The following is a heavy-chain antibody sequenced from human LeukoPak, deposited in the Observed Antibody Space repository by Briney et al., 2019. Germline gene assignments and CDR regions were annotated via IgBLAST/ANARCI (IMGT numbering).Heavy chain of an antibody. CDR2: IYHSGST. D-gene: IGHD3-22*01. CDR1: GFTFSSYS. CDR3: ARVVQSTDSSGFYLPEYFQH. J-gene: IGHJ1*01. Sequence: GSLRLSCAASGFTFSSYSMNWVRQAPGKGLEWIGSIYHSGSTYYNPSLKSRVTISVDTSKNQFSLKLRSVTAADTAVYYCARVVQSTDSSGFYLPEYFQHWGQGTLVTVSS. V-gene: IGHV4-38-2*01.